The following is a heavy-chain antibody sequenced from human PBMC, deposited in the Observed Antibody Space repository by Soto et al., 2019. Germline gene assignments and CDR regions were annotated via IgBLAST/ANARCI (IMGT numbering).Heavy chain of an antibody. V-gene: IGHV3-74*01. CDR3: ARVNDFWVAVYGMDV. CDR2: INSDGSST. Sequence: EVQLVESGGGLVQPGGSLRLSCAASGFTFSSYWMHWVRQAPGKGLVWVSRINSDGSSTSYADSVKGRFTISRDNAKNTLYLQMNSLRAEDTAVYYCARVNDFWVAVYGMDVWGQGTTVTVSS. CDR1: GFTFSSYW. J-gene: IGHJ6*02. D-gene: IGHD3-3*01.